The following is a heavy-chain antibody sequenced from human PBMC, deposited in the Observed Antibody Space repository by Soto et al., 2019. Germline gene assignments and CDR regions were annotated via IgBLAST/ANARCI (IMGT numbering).Heavy chain of an antibody. CDR1: GFTFSSYA. CDR2: ISGSGGST. D-gene: IGHD4-17*01. V-gene: IGHV3-23*01. Sequence: GGSLRLSCAASGFTFSSYAMSWVRQAPGKGLEWVSAISGSGGSTYYADSVKGRFTISRDNSKNTLYLQMNSLRAEDTAVYYCAKDPPTDDYGDPSFDYWGQGTLVTVSS. CDR3: AKDPPTDDYGDPSFDY. J-gene: IGHJ4*02.